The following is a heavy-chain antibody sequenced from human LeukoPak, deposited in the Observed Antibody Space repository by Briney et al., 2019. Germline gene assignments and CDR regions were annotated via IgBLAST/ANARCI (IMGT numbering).Heavy chain of an antibody. Sequence: GGSLRLSCAASGFTFNTYAIYWVRQAPGKGLEWVSGICGSGGCTFYADSVKGRFTISRDNSKNTVYLQTNSLTADDTAIYYCAKTTVGYSSGRYPGWPADCWGQGTLVTVSS. CDR2: ICGSGGCT. CDR3: AKTTVGYSSGRYPGWPADC. D-gene: IGHD6-19*01. V-gene: IGHV3-23*01. CDR1: GFTFNTYA. J-gene: IGHJ4*02.